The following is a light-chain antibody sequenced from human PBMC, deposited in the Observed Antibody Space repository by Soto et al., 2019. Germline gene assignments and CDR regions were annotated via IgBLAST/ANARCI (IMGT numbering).Light chain of an antibody. CDR1: QSISSY. Sequence: DIHTTHAPSCLSASLGDIATLTFRASQSISSYLNWYQQKPGKAPKLLIYAASTLQSGVPSRFSGSGSGTEFTLTISSLQPEDFANYYCLQHITSPITFGQGTRLEIK. CDR3: LQHITSPIT. V-gene: IGKV1-39*02. J-gene: IGKJ5*01. CDR2: AAS.